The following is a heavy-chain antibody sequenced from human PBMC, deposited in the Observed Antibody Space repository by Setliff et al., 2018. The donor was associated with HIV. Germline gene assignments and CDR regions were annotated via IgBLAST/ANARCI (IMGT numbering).Heavy chain of an antibody. J-gene: IGHJ4*02. V-gene: IGHV7-4-1*02. CDR3: ARVSGGHITIIVVAFDY. CDR2: INTNTGNP. Sequence: GASVKVSCKASGYTFTNYAINWVRQAPGQGLEWMGWINTNTGNPTYAQGFTGRFVFSLDTSVSTAYLQISSLKAEDTAVYYCARVSGGHITIIVVAFDYWGQGTLVTVSS. CDR1: GYTFTNYA. D-gene: IGHD3-22*01.